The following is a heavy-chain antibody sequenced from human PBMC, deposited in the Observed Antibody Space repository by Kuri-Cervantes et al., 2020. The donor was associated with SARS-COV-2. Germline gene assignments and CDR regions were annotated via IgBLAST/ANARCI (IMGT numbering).Heavy chain of an antibody. CDR3: ARGTNWPPDGWFDP. CDR1: GDSVSSKIAA. J-gene: IGHJ5*02. D-gene: IGHD7-27*01. CDR2: TYYRSKWYD. V-gene: IGHV6-1*01. Sequence: LRLSCAISGDSVSSKIAAWNWIRQSPSRGLEWLGRTYYRSKWYDDYAVSVKSRTSINPDTSKNQFSLHLNSVTPEDTAVYYCARGTNWPPDGWFDPWGQGTLVTVSS.